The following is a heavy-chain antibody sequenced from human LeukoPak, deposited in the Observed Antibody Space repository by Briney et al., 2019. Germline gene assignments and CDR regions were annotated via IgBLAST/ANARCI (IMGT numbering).Heavy chain of an antibody. CDR1: GGSISSYY. J-gene: IGHJ3*02. V-gene: IGHV4-34*01. D-gene: IGHD3-3*01. Sequence: PSETLSLTCTVSGGSISSYYWSWIRQPPGKGLEWIGEINHSGSTNYNPSLKSRVTISVDTSKNQFSLKLSSVTAADTAVYYCARGDLAFDIWGQGTMVTVSS. CDR3: ARGDLAFDI. CDR2: INHSGST.